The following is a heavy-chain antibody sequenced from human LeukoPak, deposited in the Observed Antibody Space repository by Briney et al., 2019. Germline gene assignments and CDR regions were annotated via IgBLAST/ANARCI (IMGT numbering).Heavy chain of an antibody. J-gene: IGHJ3*02. CDR3: ARVEVVITTYAFDI. CDR1: GGSISSYY. Sequence: PSETLSLTCTVSGGSISSYYWSWIRQPPGRGLEWIGYIYYSGSTNYNPSLKSRVTISVDTSKNQFSLKLSSVTAADTAVYYCARVEVVITTYAFDIWGQGTMVTVSS. CDR2: IYYSGST. D-gene: IGHD3-22*01. V-gene: IGHV4-59*01.